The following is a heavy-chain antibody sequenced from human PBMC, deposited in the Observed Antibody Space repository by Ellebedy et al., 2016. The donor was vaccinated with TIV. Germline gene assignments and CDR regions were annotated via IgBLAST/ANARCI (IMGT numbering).Heavy chain of an antibody. D-gene: IGHD5-12*01. J-gene: IGHJ3*02. CDR1: GLTFSTYA. CDR2: IGGAGGGT. Sequence: GESLKISCVTSGLTFSTYAMSWVRQAPGKGLEWVSAIGGAGGGTSHADFVKGRFTISRDNSKNTLYLEMNSLRVEDTAVYYCARIGHGFSYGNGFDIWGQGTTVTVSS. CDR3: ARIGHGFSYGNGFDI. V-gene: IGHV3-23*01.